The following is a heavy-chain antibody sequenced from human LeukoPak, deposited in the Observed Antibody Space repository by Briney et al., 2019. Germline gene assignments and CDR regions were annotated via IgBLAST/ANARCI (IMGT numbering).Heavy chain of an antibody. J-gene: IGHJ4*02. D-gene: IGHD4-11*01. V-gene: IGHV3-33*08. CDR2: IWYEGNTK. CDR3: ARSVPDYTRFDY. Sequence: GGSLRLSCAASGFTFSSYSMNWVRQAPGKGLEWVALIWYEGNTKKYADSVKGRFTISTDNSRNTVFLQMNSLRADDTALYYCARSVPDYTRFDYWGQGALVTVSS. CDR1: GFTFSSYS.